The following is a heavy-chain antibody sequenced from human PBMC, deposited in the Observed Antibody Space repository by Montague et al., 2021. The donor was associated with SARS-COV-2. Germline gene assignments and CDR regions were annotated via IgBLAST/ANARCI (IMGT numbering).Heavy chain of an antibody. CDR2: IFYRGGT. V-gene: IGHV4-31*03. CDR3: ARANYYVMTSKAYAMDV. D-gene: IGHD3-16*01. Sequence: TLSLTCTVSGGSISSGGCNWSWVRQPPGKGLDWIGYIFYRGGTYYXPSLKSRVSMSVDTSKIQFSLNLTSVTAADTAVYYCARANYYVMTSKAYAMDVWGQGTTVTVSS. CDR1: GGSISSGGCN. J-gene: IGHJ6*02.